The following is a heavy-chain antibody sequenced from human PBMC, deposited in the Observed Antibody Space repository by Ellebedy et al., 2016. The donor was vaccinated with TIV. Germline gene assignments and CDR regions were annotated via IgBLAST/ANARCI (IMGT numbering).Heavy chain of an antibody. J-gene: IGHJ4*02. CDR2: IYNDGSST. D-gene: IGHD3-16*01. CDR3: VRDGSYDYGDY. V-gene: IGHV3-74*01. CDR1: GFTFSNYW. Sequence: PGGSLRLSCAASGFTFSNYWMHWVRQAPGTGLVWVSRIYNDGSSTSYADSVEVRFTISRDNPKNTVYLQMNSLRVEDTAVYYCVRDGSYDYGDYWGQGTVVTVSS.